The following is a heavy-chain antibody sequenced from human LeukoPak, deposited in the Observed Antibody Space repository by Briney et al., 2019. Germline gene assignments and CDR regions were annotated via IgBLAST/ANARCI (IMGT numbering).Heavy chain of an antibody. D-gene: IGHD6-19*01. CDR3: ARHRYSSGWSNFDY. CDR2: ITPIFGTA. J-gene: IGHJ4*02. Sequence: SVKVSCKASGGTFSSYAISWVRQAPGQGLEWMGGITPIFGTANYAQKFQGRVTITADKSTSTAYMELSSLRSEDTAVYYCARHRYSSGWSNFDYWGQGTLVTVSS. V-gene: IGHV1-69*06. CDR1: GGTFSSYA.